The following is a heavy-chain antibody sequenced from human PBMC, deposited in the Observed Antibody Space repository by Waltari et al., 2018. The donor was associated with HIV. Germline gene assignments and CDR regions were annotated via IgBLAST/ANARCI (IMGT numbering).Heavy chain of an antibody. Sequence: EVQLVQSGAEVKKPGESLKISCKGSGYSFTSYWIGWVRQMPGKGLGWMGIIYPGDSDTRYSPSFQGQVTISADKSISTAYLQWSSLKASDTAMYYCARPGGYYDSSGYYHYWYFDLWGRGTLVTVSS. CDR1: GYSFTSYW. D-gene: IGHD3-22*01. J-gene: IGHJ2*01. CDR2: IYPGDSDT. CDR3: ARPGGYYDSSGYYHYWYFDL. V-gene: IGHV5-51*03.